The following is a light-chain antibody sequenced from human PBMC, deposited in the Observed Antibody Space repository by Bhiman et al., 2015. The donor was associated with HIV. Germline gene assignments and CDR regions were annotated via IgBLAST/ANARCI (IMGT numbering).Light chain of an antibody. Sequence: QSALTQPASVSGSPGQSITISCTGTSSDVGGYNYVSWCQQHPGKAPKLMIYDVSNRPSGVSNRFSGSNSDYTASLTISGLQAEDEADYYCSSFAISGRVFGIGTRVTVL. V-gene: IGLV2-14*03. CDR3: SSFAISGRV. CDR2: DVS. J-gene: IGLJ1*01. CDR1: SSDVGGYNY.